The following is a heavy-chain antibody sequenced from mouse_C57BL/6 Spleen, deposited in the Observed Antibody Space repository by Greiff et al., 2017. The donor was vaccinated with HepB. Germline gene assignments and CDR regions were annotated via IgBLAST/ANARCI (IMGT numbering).Heavy chain of an antibody. CDR2: ISYDGSN. CDR1: GYSITSGYY. CDR3: ARESNSRYFDV. J-gene: IGHJ1*03. D-gene: IGHD2-5*01. V-gene: IGHV3-6*01. Sequence: VQLKESGPGLVKPSQSLSLTCSVTGYSITSGYYWNWIRQFPGNKLEWMGYISYDGSNNYNPSLKNRISITRDTSKNQFFLKLNSVTTEDTATYYCARESNSRYFDVWGTGTTVTVSS.